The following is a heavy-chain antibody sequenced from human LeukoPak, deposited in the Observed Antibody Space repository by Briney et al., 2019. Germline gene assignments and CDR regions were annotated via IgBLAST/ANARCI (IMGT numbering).Heavy chain of an antibody. CDR1: GITFSSSW. D-gene: IGHD5-18*01. V-gene: IGHV3-7*04. CDR3: ARDSYGKTDY. J-gene: IGHJ4*02. Sequence: GGSLRLSCAASGITFSSSWMSWVRQAPGKGLEWVANIKPDGSEEYYVDSVKGRFTISRDNAEKSLNLQMNSLRVEDTAVYYCARDSYGKTDYWGQGTLVTVSS. CDR2: IKPDGSEE.